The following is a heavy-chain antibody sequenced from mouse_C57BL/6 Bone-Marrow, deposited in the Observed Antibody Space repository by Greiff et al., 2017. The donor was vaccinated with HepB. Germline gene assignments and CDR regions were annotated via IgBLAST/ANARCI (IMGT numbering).Heavy chain of an antibody. CDR1: GFTFSSYA. V-gene: IGHV5-4*01. Sequence: EVQLQESGGGLVKPGGSLKLSCAASGFTFSSYAMPWVRQTPEKRLEWVGNISDGGSYTYYPNNVKGRFTISRDNAKNNLYLQLNHLTSEDTAMYYCARVPSYYGYLFAYWGQGTLVTVSA. CDR2: ISDGGSYT. J-gene: IGHJ3*01. D-gene: IGHD2-9*01. CDR3: ARVPSYYGYLFAY.